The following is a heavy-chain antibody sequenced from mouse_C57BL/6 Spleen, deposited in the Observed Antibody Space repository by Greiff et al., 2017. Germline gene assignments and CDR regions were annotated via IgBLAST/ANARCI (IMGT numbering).Heavy chain of an antibody. CDR1: GFTFSDYG. Sequence: EVQVVESGGGLVKPGGSLKLSCAASGFTFSDYGMHWVRQAPEKGLGWVAYISSGSSTIYYADTVKGRFTISRDNAKNTLFLQMTSLRSEDTAMYYCARSSTYGNYFDYWGPGTTLTVSS. V-gene: IGHV5-17*01. CDR2: ISSGSSTI. J-gene: IGHJ2*01. D-gene: IGHD2-1*01. CDR3: ARSSTYGNYFDY.